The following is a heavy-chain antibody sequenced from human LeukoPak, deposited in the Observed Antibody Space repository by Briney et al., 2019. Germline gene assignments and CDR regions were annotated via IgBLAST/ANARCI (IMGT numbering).Heavy chain of an antibody. D-gene: IGHD2-2*01. V-gene: IGHV3-21*04. Sequence: PGGSLRLSCAASGFIFRNYSMNWVRQAPGKGLEWVSSISSSSTYIPYADSVKGRFTISRDNAKNTLYLQMNRLRAEDTAVYYCARSPAEVPAAAPDDAFDIWRQGTMVTVSS. J-gene: IGHJ3*02. CDR2: ISSSSTYI. CDR1: GFIFRNYS. CDR3: ARSPAEVPAAAPDDAFDI.